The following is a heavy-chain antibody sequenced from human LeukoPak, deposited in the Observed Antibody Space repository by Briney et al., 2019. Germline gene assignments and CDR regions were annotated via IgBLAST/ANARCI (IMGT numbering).Heavy chain of an antibody. CDR2: INNDGSST. D-gene: IGHD2-15*01. CDR1: GFTFSNYW. J-gene: IGHJ4*02. CDR3: ARDNGYCTGGTCRLDY. V-gene: IGHV3-74*01. Sequence: PGGSLRLSCAGSGFTFSNYWMHWVRQAPGKGLVWVSRINNDGSSTSYAGSVKGRFTISRDNAKNTLYLQMNNLRAEDTAVYYCARDNGYCTGGTCRLDYWGQGALVTVSS.